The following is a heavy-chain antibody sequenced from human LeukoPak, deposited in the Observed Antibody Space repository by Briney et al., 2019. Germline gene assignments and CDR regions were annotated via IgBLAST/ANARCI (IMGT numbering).Heavy chain of an antibody. V-gene: IGHV3-21*01. Sequence: GGSLRLSCAASGFTFSSYSMNWVRQAPGKGLEWVSSISSSSSYIYYADSVKGRFTISRDNAKNSLYLQMNSLRAEDTAVYYCAREGGSITIFGVVIRYYMDVWGKGTTVTVS. CDR3: AREGGSITIFGVVIRYYMDV. D-gene: IGHD3-3*01. J-gene: IGHJ6*03. CDR2: ISSSSSYI. CDR1: GFTFSSYS.